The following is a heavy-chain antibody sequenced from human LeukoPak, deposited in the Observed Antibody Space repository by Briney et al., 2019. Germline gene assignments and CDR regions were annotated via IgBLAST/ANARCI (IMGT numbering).Heavy chain of an antibody. J-gene: IGHJ5*02. CDR1: GYTLTELS. CDR2: FDPGDGET. D-gene: IGHD3-3*01. V-gene: IGHV1-24*01. CDR3: ATPFYDFWSGYQSDNWFDP. Sequence: ASVKVSCKVSGYTLTELSMHWVRQAPGKGLEWMGGFDPGDGETIYAQKFQGRVTMTEDTSTDTAYMELSSLRSEDTAVYYCATPFYDFWSGYQSDNWFDPWGQGTLVTVSS.